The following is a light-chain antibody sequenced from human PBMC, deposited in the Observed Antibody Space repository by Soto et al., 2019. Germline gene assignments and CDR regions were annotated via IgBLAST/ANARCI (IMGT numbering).Light chain of an antibody. Sequence: EIVLTQSPATLSVSPGERATLSCRASQSVNQKLGWYQQKPGQAPRLLIYVASYRATGIPARFSGSGSGTEYTLTISRLEPEDFAVYYCHQFGNSPQTFGHGTKVEVK. CDR3: HQFGNSPQT. CDR1: QSVNQK. V-gene: IGKV3-15*01. CDR2: VAS. J-gene: IGKJ1*01.